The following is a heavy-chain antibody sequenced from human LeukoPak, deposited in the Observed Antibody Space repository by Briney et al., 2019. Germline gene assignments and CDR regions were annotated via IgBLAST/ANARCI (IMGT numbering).Heavy chain of an antibody. CDR3: ARKYCSSTSCLFDY. D-gene: IGHD2-2*01. V-gene: IGHV3-48*03. J-gene: IGHJ4*02. CDR2: ISSSGTLI. CDR1: GFTFSSYE. Sequence: GGSLRLSCAASGFTFSSYEMNWVRQAPGKGLEWVSYISSSGTLIYNADSVKGRFTISRDNARNSLYLQKNSLRAEDTAVYYCARKYCSSTSCLFDYWGQGTLVTVSS.